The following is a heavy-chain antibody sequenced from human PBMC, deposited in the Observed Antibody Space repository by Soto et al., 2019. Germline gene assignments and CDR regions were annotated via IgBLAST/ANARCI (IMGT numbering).Heavy chain of an antibody. CDR1: GFTFTSYA. CDR2: MSPAGRNK. Sequence: VPLVESGGGVVQPGTSLRLSCAASGFTFTSYAIHWVRQAPGEGLEWVAVMSPAGRNKYYGESVTGRFTISRDNSKNPLYLELNSLRPEDTAVYYCARDGRERQWLDFFDYWGQGTLVTVSS. D-gene: IGHD6-19*01. CDR3: ARDGRERQWLDFFDY. V-gene: IGHV3-30*04. J-gene: IGHJ4*02.